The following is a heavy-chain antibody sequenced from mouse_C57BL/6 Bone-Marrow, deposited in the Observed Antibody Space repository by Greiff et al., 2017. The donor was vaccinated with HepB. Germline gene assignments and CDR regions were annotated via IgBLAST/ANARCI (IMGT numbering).Heavy chain of an antibody. J-gene: IGHJ2*01. D-gene: IGHD1-1*01. CDR1: GFTFSDYY. CDR3: AREDTTVVLDY. CDR2: INYDGSST. V-gene: IGHV5-16*01. Sequence: EVQGVESAGGLVQPGSSMKLSCTASGFTFSDYYMAWVRQVPEKGLEWVANINYDGSSTYYLDSLKSRFIISRDNAKNILYLQMSSLKSEDTATYYCAREDTTVVLDYWGQGTTFTVSS.